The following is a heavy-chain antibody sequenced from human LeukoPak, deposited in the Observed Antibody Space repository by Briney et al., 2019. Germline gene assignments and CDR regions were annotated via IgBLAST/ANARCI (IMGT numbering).Heavy chain of an antibody. Sequence: PGRSLRLSCAASGFTFSSYGMHWVRQAPGKGLEWVTSMWYDGSNKYYADSVKGRFTISRDNSKSTLYLQMNSLRVEDTAVYYCARDGYNVLDYWGQGTLVTVSS. D-gene: IGHD5-24*01. V-gene: IGHV3-33*08. CDR1: GFTFSSYG. J-gene: IGHJ4*02. CDR3: ARDGYNVLDY. CDR2: MWYDGSNK.